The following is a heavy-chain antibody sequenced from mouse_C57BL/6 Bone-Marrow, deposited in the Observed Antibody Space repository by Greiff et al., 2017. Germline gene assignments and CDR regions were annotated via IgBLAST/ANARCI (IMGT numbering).Heavy chain of an antibody. Sequence: EVKLVESGGGLVQSGRSLRLSCATSGFTFSDFYMEWVRPAPGKGLEWIAASRNKANDYTTEYSASVKGRFIVSRDTSQSILYLQMNALRAEDTAIYYCARDAITTEFYAMDYWGQGTSVTVSS. J-gene: IGHJ4*01. CDR1: GFTFSDFY. CDR3: ARDAITTEFYAMDY. D-gene: IGHD1-1*01. CDR2: SRNKANDYTT. V-gene: IGHV7-1*01.